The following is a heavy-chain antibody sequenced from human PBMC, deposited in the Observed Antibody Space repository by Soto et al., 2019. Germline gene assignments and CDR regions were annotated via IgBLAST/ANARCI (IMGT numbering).Heavy chain of an antibody. D-gene: IGHD3-3*01. Sequence: QVQLVESGGDLVKPGGSLRLSCAASGYTFSDYYMSWIRQAPGKWLEWISYIDTSGTKIYYADSVKGRFTITRDNAKNSLYLEMNSLRDEDTAVYYCASHYDMWSGYPSPVDYWGQGTLVTVSS. CDR2: IDTSGTKI. CDR3: ASHYDMWSGYPSPVDY. V-gene: IGHV3-11*01. J-gene: IGHJ4*02. CDR1: GYTFSDYY.